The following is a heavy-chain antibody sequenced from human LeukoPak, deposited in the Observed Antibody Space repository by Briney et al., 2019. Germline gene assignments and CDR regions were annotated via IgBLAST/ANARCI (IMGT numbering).Heavy chain of an antibody. CDR3: AKGRWLQFGWYFDL. Sequence: GESLRLSCAASGFTFSSYGMHWVRQAPGKGLEWVAVISYDGSDKYYADSVKGRFTISRDNSKNTLYLQMNSLRAEDTAVYYCAKGRWLQFGWYFDLWGRGTLVTVSS. D-gene: IGHD5-24*01. CDR2: ISYDGSDK. V-gene: IGHV3-30*18. J-gene: IGHJ2*01. CDR1: GFTFSSYG.